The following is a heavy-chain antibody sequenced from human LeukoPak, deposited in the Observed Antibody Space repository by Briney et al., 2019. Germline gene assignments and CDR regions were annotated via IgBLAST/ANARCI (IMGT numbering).Heavy chain of an antibody. CDR3: ARVGRGVYGMDV. J-gene: IGHJ6*02. CDR1: GFSLSSYA. V-gene: IGHV3-23*01. D-gene: IGHD3-10*01. CDR2: TSGSGGGS. Sequence: GGALRLSCAASGFSLSSYAMNWVRQAPGKGLEWVSGTSGSGGGSYYADSVKGRFTISRDNARNSLFLQMNSLRDEDTAVYYCARVGRGVYGMDVWGQGTTVTVSS.